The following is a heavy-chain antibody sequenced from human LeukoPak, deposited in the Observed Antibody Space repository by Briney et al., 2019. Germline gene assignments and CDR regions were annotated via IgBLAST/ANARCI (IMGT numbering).Heavy chain of an antibody. CDR1: GGSVSSYY. V-gene: IGHV4-4*07. J-gene: IGHJ6*03. CDR3: ARDSSRLSTVTPSYYYYYMDV. CDR2: IYTSGST. Sequence: SETLSLTCTVSGGSVSSYYWSWIRQPAGKGLEWIGRIYTSGSTNYNPSLKSRVTMSVDTSKNQFSLKLSSVTAADTAVYYRARDSSRLSTVTPSYYYYYMDVWGKGTTVTVSS. D-gene: IGHD4-11*01.